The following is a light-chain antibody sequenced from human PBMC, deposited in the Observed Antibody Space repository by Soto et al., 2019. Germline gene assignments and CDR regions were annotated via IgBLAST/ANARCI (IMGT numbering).Light chain of an antibody. Sequence: EMGLTESPDGPALSPGERAALCCRASQSVTYDQLAWYRQTPGQAPRLLIHGASTRATGIPARISGSGSGTEFTLTISSLQSEDVAVYYCQQFRNWPWTFGQGTKVDIK. V-gene: IGKV3D-15*01. CDR2: GAS. CDR1: QSVTYD. CDR3: QQFRNWPWT. J-gene: IGKJ1*01.